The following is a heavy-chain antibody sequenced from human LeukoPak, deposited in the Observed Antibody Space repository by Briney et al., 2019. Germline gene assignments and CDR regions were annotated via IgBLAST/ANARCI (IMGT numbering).Heavy chain of an antibody. CDR3: ARDYYDSSGYYSQYFDY. Sequence: GGSLRLSCAASGFTFNAYWMAWVRQSPERGLEWLTNLHPDGSQEYYVDSVKGRFTISRDNAKNSLFLQMNSLRAEDTAVYYCARDYYDSSGYYSQYFDYWGQGTLVTVS. J-gene: IGHJ4*02. CDR1: GFTFNAYW. CDR2: LHPDGSQE. V-gene: IGHV3-7*03. D-gene: IGHD3-22*01.